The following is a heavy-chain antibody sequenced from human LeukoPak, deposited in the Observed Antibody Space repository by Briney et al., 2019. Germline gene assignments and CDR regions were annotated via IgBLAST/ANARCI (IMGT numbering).Heavy chain of an antibody. D-gene: IGHD6-13*01. V-gene: IGHV3-30*18. CDR3: AKDRETTASGTFDY. CDR2: ISEDGINK. Sequence: QPGRSLRLSCAASGFTFSNYGMHCVRQAPGKGLEWVPGISEDGINKYYADSVKARFTISRDNSNNTLFLQMNNLRADDTAVYYCAKDRETTASGTFDYWGRGVLVTVSS. J-gene: IGHJ4*02. CDR1: GFTFSNYG.